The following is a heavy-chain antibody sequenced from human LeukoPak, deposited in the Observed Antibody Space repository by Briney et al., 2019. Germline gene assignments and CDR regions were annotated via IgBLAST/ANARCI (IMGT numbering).Heavy chain of an antibody. CDR2: ISSSSSTI. Sequence: GGSLGLSCAASGFTFSSYSMNWVRQAPGKGLEWVSYISSSSSTIYYADSVKGRFTISRDNAKNSLYLQMNSLRAEDTAVYYCAREEVATIIDYWGQGTLVTVSS. V-gene: IGHV3-48*01. J-gene: IGHJ4*02. CDR3: AREEVATIIDY. D-gene: IGHD5-12*01. CDR1: GFTFSSYS.